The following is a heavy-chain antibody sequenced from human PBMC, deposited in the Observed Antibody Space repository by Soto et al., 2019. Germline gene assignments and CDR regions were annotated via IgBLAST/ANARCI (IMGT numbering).Heavy chain of an antibody. Sequence: EVQLVESGGDLVQPGGSLRLSCAASGFTFDTFWMSWVRQTPEKGLEWVAHISQDGRATYYEDSVKGRFTISRDNAEKSLYLQMTNLRAEDTAVYYCVGWGSGSHWGQGALVSVSS. CDR2: ISQDGRAT. CDR3: VGWGSGSH. D-gene: IGHD1-1*01. V-gene: IGHV3-7*01. J-gene: IGHJ4*02. CDR1: GFTFDTFW.